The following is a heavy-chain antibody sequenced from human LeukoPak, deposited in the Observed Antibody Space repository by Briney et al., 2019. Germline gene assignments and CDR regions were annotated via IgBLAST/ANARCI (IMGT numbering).Heavy chain of an antibody. J-gene: IGHJ5*02. CDR1: GGSFSGYH. CDR3: AQNGQSGFSFDP. V-gene: IGHV4-34*01. Sequence: SETLSLTCAVYGGSFSGYHWSWIRQPPGKGLEWIGEINHSGSTNYNPSLKSRVTTSVDTSKKQFSLKLSSVTAADTAVYYCAQNGQSGFSFDPWGQGTLVTVSS. D-gene: IGHD2-8*01. CDR2: INHSGST.